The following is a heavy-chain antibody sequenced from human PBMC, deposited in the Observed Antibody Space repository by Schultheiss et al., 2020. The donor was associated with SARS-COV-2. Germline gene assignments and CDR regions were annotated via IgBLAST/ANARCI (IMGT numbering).Heavy chain of an antibody. CDR1: GYSISSGYY. V-gene: IGHV4-38-2*01. CDR2: IYYSGST. J-gene: IGHJ4*02. D-gene: IGHD4-17*01. Sequence: SETLSLTCAVSGYSISSGYYWGWIRQPPGKGLEWIGYIYYSGSTYYNPSLKSRVTISVDKSKNQFSLKLSSVTAADTAVYYCATSRYGDPPFDYWGQGTLVTVSS. CDR3: ATSRYGDPPFDY.